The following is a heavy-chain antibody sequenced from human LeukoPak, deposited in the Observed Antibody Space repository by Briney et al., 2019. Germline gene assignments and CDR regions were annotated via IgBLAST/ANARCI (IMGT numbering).Heavy chain of an antibody. Sequence: AGGSLRLSCAASGFTFSSYAMHWVRQAPGKGLEWVAVISYDGSNKCYADSVKGRFTISRDNSKNTLYLQMNSLRAEDTAVYYCARGPYYRTNAPEYYFDYWGQGTLVTVSS. CDR1: GFTFSSYA. CDR3: ARGPYYRTNAPEYYFDY. CDR2: ISYDGSNK. V-gene: IGHV3-30*04. D-gene: IGHD3-22*01. J-gene: IGHJ4*02.